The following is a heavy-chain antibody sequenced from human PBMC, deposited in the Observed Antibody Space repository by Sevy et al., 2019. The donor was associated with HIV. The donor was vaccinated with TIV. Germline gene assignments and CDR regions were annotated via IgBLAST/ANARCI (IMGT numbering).Heavy chain of an antibody. CDR1: GGSFSGYY. Sequence: SETLSLTCAVYGGSFSGYYWSWIRQPPGKGLEWIGEINHSGSTNYNPSLKSRVTISVDTSKNQFSLKLSSVTAADTAVYYCATRRVLGYCSSNSCKSALYYFDYWGQGTLVTVSS. V-gene: IGHV4-34*01. J-gene: IGHJ4*02. CDR3: ATRRVLGYCSSNSCKSALYYFDY. CDR2: INHSGST. D-gene: IGHD2-2*01.